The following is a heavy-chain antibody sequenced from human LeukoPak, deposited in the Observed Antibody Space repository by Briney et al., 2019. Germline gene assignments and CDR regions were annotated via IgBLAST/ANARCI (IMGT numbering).Heavy chain of an antibody. CDR1: GESFSGYY. V-gene: IGHV4-34*01. Sequence: SETLSLTCAVYGESFSGYYWSWIRQPPGKGLEWIGKINHSGSTNYNPSLKSRVTISVDTSKNQFSLKLSSVTAADTAVYYCATSGGTLGPTNYFAYWGQGTLVTVSS. D-gene: IGHD3-16*01. J-gene: IGHJ4*02. CDR2: INHSGST. CDR3: ATSGGTLGPTNYFAY.